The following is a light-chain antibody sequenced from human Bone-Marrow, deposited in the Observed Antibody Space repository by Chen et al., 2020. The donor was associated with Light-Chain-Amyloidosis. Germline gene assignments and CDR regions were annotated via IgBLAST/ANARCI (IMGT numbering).Light chain of an antibody. CDR1: SSHVGGDNH. CDR2: EVT. CDR3: SSYTITNTLV. Sequence: QSALTQPAPLSGSPGKSSTISYTGTSSHVGGDNHVSWYQQHPDKAPKLMIYEVTNRPSWVPDRFSGSKSDNTASLTISGLQTEDESDYFCSSYTITNTLVFGSGSRVTVL. J-gene: IGLJ1*01. V-gene: IGLV2-14*01.